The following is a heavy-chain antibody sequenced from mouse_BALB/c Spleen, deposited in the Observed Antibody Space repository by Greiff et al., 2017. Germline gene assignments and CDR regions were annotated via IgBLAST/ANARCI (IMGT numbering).Heavy chain of an antibody. CDR1: GFTFTDYY. CDR2: IRNKANGYTT. V-gene: IGHV7-3*02. Sequence: EVQRVESGGGLVQPGGSLRLSCATSGFTFTDYYMSWVRQPPGKALEWLGFIRNKANGYTTEYSASVKGRFTISRDNSQSILYLQMNTLRAEDSATYYCARALNAMDYWGQGTSVTVSS. J-gene: IGHJ4*01. CDR3: ARALNAMDY.